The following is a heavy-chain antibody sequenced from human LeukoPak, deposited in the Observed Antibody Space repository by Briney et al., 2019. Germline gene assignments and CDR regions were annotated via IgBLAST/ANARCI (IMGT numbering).Heavy chain of an antibody. J-gene: IGHJ4*02. CDR3: ARRGEAMDPFDY. D-gene: IGHD5-18*01. CDR2: IYPDDSDT. V-gene: IGHV5-51*01. CDR1: GYRFNAYW. Sequence: GESLKISCKGSGYRFNAYWIAWVRQMPGKGLEWMGIIYPDDSDTRYSPSFQGQVTISADKSINTAYLQWSSLKASDTAIYYCARRGEAMDPFDYWGQGTLVTVSS.